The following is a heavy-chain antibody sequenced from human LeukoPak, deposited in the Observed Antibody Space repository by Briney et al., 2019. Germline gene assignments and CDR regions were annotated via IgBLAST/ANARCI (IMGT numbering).Heavy chain of an antibody. D-gene: IGHD3-22*01. CDR1: GFTFSNAW. J-gene: IGHJ3*02. V-gene: IGHV3-15*01. CDR3: TTDRPYYYDSSGYYYVTSAFDI. Sequence: GGSLRLSCAASGFTFSNAWMSWVRQAPGKGLEWVGRIKSKTDPATTDYAATVKGRFTISREESQNTLYLQMNSLKTEDTAVYYCTTDRPYYYDSSGYYYVTSAFDIWGQGTMVTASS. CDR2: IKSKTDPATT.